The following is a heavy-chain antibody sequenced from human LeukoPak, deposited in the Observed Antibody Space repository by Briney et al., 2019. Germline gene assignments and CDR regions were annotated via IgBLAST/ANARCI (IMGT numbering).Heavy chain of an antibody. CDR2: ISAYNGNT. Sequence: GASVKVSCKASGYTFTSYGISWVRQAPGQGLEWMGWISAYNGNTNYAQKLQGRVTMTTDTSTSTAYMELRSLRSDDTAVYYCARADSSSWYSGIGAFDIWGQGTMVTVSS. J-gene: IGHJ3*02. V-gene: IGHV1-18*01. CDR3: ARADSSSWYSGIGAFDI. CDR1: GYTFTSYG. D-gene: IGHD6-13*01.